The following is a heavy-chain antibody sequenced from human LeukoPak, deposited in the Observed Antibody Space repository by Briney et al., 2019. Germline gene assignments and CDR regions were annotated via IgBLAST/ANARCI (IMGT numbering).Heavy chain of an antibody. V-gene: IGHV3-7*01. Sequence: GESLKISCAASGFTFSNYWMSWVRQAPGKRLEWVANIKQDGSEQYYVDSVKGRFTISRDNAKNSLYLQMNSLRAEDTAVYYCTREGITAGADYWGQGTLVTVSS. CDR2: IKQDGSEQ. CDR1: GFTFSNYW. D-gene: IGHD6-13*01. J-gene: IGHJ4*02. CDR3: TREGITAGADY.